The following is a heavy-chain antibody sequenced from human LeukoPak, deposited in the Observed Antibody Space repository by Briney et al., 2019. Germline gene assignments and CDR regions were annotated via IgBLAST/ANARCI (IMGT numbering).Heavy chain of an antibody. D-gene: IGHD6-19*01. CDR1: GFTFSSYW. CDR3: ARVIAVAGYNWFDP. V-gene: IGHV3-74*01. CDR2: INSDGSST. Sequence: GGSLRLSCAASGFTFSSYWMHWVRQAPGKGLVWVSRINSDGSSTGYADSVKGRFTISRDNAKNTLYLQMNSLRAEDTAVYYCARVIAVAGYNWFDPWGQGTLVTVSS. J-gene: IGHJ5*02.